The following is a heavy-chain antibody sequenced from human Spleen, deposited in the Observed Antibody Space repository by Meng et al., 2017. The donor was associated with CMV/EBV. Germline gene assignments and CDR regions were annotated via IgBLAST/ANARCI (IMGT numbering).Heavy chain of an antibody. CDR1: GFTFDDYG. V-gene: IGHV3-73*01. CDR3: ARHVSGGPRY. CDR2: IRNKTNNYAT. D-gene: IGHD1-14*01. J-gene: IGHJ4*02. Sequence: GESLKISCAASGFTFDDYGMSWVRQASGKGLEWVGRIRNKTNNYATAYAASVKGRFTIFRDDSKNMVYLQMSSLKTEDTALYYCARHVSGGPRYWGQGTLVTVSS.